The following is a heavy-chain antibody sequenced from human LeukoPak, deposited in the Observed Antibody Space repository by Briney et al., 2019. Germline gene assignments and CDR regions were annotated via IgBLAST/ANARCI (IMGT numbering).Heavy chain of an antibody. Sequence: GGSLRPSCAASGFTITTYAMYWVRQAPGEGLEWVALIWYDGSHKYYSDSVKGRFTISRDDSKNTLYLQMNSLRAEDTAVYYCARDRAVVVIRSNGMDVWGQGGTVAVSS. V-gene: IGHV3-33*01. CDR2: IWYDGSHK. CDR3: ARDRAVVVIRSNGMDV. J-gene: IGHJ6*02. CDR1: GFTITTYA. D-gene: IGHD2-2*01.